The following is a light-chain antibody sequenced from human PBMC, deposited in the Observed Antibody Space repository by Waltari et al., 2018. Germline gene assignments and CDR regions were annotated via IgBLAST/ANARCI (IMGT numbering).Light chain of an antibody. V-gene: IGKV3-15*01. Sequence: EIVMTQSPAILSVSPGETATLSCGASQSIRRDLAWYQQKPGQAPRLLVSSATARAAGVPARFSGSGSGTEFTITISSLQSEDFAIYYCQQYNNWPRTFGQGTKVEVK. CDR1: QSIRRD. CDR3: QQYNNWPRT. J-gene: IGKJ1*01. CDR2: SAT.